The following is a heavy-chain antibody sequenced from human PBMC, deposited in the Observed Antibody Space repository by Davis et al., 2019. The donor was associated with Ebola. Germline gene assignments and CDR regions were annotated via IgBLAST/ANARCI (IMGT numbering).Heavy chain of an antibody. CDR3: AKGRTIPLALDL. V-gene: IGHV3-20*04. CDR2: INWNGGST. D-gene: IGHD2-2*02. J-gene: IGHJ5*02. CDR1: GFTFDDYG. Sequence: GESLKISCAASGFTFDDYGMSWVRQAPGKGPEWVSGINWNGGSTGYADSVKGRFTISRDNSKNTLYLQMNGLRVEDTAIYYCAKGRTIPLALDLWGQGTLVTVSS.